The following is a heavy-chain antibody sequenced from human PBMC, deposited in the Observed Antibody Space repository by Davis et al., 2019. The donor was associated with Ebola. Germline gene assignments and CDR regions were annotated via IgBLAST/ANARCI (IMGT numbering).Heavy chain of an antibody. J-gene: IGHJ4*02. CDR2: IYYSGST. Sequence: SETLSLTCTVSGGSISSYYWSWIRQPPGKGLEWIGYIYYSGSTNYNPSLKSRVTISVDKSKNQFSLKLSSVTAADTAVYYCARDDYGDYAFDYWGQGTLVTVSS. CDR3: ARDDYGDYAFDY. V-gene: IGHV4-59*12. CDR1: GGSISSYY. D-gene: IGHD4-17*01.